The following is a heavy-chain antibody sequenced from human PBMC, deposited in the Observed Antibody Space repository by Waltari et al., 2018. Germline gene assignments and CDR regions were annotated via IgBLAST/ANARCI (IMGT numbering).Heavy chain of an antibody. V-gene: IGHV4-4*02. CDR3: ARVILGATDDYSYAMDV. CDR2: IDHNGNT. CDR1: GGSISCSNW. J-gene: IGHJ6*02. D-gene: IGHD2-8*02. Sequence: QVQLQESGPGLVKPSGTLSLTCCVSGGSISCSNWWTWVRQPPGKGREWIGEIDHNGNTNYNPSLKSRVTISVDKSKNQFSLKLRSVTAADTAVYYCARVILGATDDYSYAMDVWGQGITVTVSS.